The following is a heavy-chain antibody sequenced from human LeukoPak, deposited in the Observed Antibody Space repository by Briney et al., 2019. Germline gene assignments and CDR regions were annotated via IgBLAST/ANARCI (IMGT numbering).Heavy chain of an antibody. D-gene: IGHD2-2*01. CDR1: GHTFTGYY. Sequence: ASVKVSCKASGHTFTGYYMHWVRQAPGQGLEWMGWIDPNSGGTNYAQKFQGTVTMTRDTSISTAYMELSRLRSEDTVVYYCARMKASKDIVVVPAAMLPFDYWGQGTLVTVSS. CDR2: IDPNSGGT. J-gene: IGHJ4*02. V-gene: IGHV1-2*02. CDR3: ARMKASKDIVVVPAAMLPFDY.